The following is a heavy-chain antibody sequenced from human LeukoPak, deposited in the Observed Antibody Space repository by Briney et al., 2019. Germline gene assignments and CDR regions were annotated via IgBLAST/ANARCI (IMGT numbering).Heavy chain of an antibody. V-gene: IGHV3-23*01. Sequence: GGSLRLSCAASGFTFSSYAMSWVRQAPGKGLEWVSGISGSGDNTYYADSVKGRFTISRDNSKNTLYVQVNSLGTEDTAAYYCAKGQVWTGKDIDYRGQGTLVTVSS. CDR3: AKGQVWTGKDIDY. D-gene: IGHD3/OR15-3a*01. CDR2: ISGSGDNT. CDR1: GFTFSSYA. J-gene: IGHJ4*02.